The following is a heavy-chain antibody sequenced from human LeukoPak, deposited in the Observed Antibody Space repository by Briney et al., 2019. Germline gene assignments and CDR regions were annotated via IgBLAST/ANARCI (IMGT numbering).Heavy chain of an antibody. CDR2: ISSGSSTK. D-gene: IGHD3-10*01. V-gene: IGHV3-48*01. Sequence: PGGSLRLSCAASGFTFSSYSMNWVRQAPGKELEWVSYISSGSSTKYYTDSVKGRFTISRDNSRNILYLQMSSLRAEDTAIYYCARTPSGSGNFFDYWGQGAPVTVSS. J-gene: IGHJ4*02. CDR3: ARTPSGSGNFFDY. CDR1: GFTFSSYS.